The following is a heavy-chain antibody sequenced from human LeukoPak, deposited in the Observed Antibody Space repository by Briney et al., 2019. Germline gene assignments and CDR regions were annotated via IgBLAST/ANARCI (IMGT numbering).Heavy chain of an antibody. Sequence: PGGSLRLSCAASGFIFSDYYMNWIRQAPGKGLEWVSYISSSGNTLYYADSVKGRFTISRDNSKNTLYLQMNSLRAEDTAVYYCAKLVHTVTTGYWGQGTLVTVSS. D-gene: IGHD4-17*01. V-gene: IGHV3-11*04. CDR2: ISSSGNTL. J-gene: IGHJ4*02. CDR1: GFIFSDYY. CDR3: AKLVHTVTTGY.